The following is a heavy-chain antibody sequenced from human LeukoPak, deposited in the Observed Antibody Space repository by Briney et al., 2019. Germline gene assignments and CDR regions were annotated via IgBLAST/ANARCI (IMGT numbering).Heavy chain of an antibody. CDR3: ARVGGSLHWFDP. Sequence: PGGSLRLSCAASGFTFSSYWMHWVRQAPGKGLVWVSRINSDGSSTSYADSVKGRFTISRDNAKNTLYLQMNSLRAEDTAVYYCARVGGSLHWFDPWGQGTLVTVSS. D-gene: IGHD1-26*01. CDR1: GFTFSSYW. CDR2: INSDGSST. J-gene: IGHJ5*02. V-gene: IGHV3-74*01.